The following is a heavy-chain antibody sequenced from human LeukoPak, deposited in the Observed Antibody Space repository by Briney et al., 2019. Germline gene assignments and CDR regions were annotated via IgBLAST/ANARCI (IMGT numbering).Heavy chain of an antibody. CDR1: GFTFSSYW. V-gene: IGHV3-7*01. CDR2: IKQDGSEK. Sequence: GGSLRLSCAASGFTFSSYWMSWVRQAPGKGLEWVANIKQDGSEKYYVDSVKGRFTISRDNAKNSLYLQMNSLRAEDTAVYYCARRIITLTSAVRIAAAGHDAFDIWGQGTMVTVSS. J-gene: IGHJ3*02. D-gene: IGHD6-13*01. CDR3: ARRIITLTSAVRIAAAGHDAFDI.